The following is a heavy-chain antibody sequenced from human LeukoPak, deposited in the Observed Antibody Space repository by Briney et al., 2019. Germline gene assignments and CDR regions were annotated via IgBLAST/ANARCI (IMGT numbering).Heavy chain of an antibody. CDR3: TKFDYAAFEY. CDR2: VKSKTNGGTT. D-gene: IGHD4-17*01. Sequence: GGSLRPSCAASGFTFCSYSMSWVREAPGKGMEWVGRVKSKTNGGTTDYAAPVKGRFTISRDDSKNTLYLQMNSLKTEDTAVYYCTKFDYAAFEYWGQGALVTVSS. V-gene: IGHV3-15*01. CDR1: GFTFCSYS. J-gene: IGHJ4*02.